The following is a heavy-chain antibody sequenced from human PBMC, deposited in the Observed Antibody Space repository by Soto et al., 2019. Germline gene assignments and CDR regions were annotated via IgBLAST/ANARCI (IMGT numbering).Heavy chain of an antibody. CDR1: GFTFSSYG. J-gene: IGHJ4*02. Sequence: QVQLVESGXXVXXXXXSLRLSCAASGFTFSSYGMHWVRQAPGKGLEWVAVIWYDGSNKYYADSVKGRFTISRDNSKNTLYLQMNSLRAEDTAVYYCATNRGWAQFDYWGQGTLVTVSS. D-gene: IGHD3-10*01. CDR2: IWYDGSNK. CDR3: ATNRGWAQFDY. V-gene: IGHV3-33*01.